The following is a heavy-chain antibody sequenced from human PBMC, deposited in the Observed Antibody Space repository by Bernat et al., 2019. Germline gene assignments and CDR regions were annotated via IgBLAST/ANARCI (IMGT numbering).Heavy chain of an antibody. CDR1: GIIVSSNY. CDR3: ARDSSPTTVTTFGDALDI. Sequence: EVQLVETGGDLIQPGGSLRLSCAASGIIVSSNYMSWIHQAPGKGLEWVSVIYSGGRTYYADSVKGRFTISRDNSKNTVYLQMNSLRVDDTAVYYCARDSSPTTVTTFGDALDIWGQGTVVTVSS. D-gene: IGHD3-16*01. J-gene: IGHJ3*02. V-gene: IGHV3-53*05. CDR2: IYSGGRT.